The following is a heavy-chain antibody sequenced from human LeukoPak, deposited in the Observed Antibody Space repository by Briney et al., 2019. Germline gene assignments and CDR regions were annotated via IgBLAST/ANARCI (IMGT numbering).Heavy chain of an antibody. CDR1: GGSFSGYY. CDR2: ISHSGST. J-gene: IGHJ4*02. CDR3: ARGGHYGSGRYQR. Sequence: SETLSLTCAVYGGSFSGYYWSWIRQPPGKGLEWIGEISHSGSTNYNPSLKSRVTISVDTSKNQFSLKLSSVTAADTAVYYCARGGHYGSGRYQRWGQGTLVTVSS. V-gene: IGHV4-34*01. D-gene: IGHD3-10*01.